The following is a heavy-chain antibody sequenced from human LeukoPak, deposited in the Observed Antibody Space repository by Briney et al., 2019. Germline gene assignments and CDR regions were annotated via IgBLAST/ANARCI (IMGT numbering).Heavy chain of an antibody. CDR2: IKQDGNEK. CDR3: ARVHSIFGVVMYYFDY. Sequence: PGGSLRLSCAASGFTFSSYSMNWVRQAPGKGLEWVANIKQDGNEKYYVDSVKGRFTISRDNAKNSLYLQMNSLRAEDTAVYYCARVHSIFGVVMYYFDYWGQGTLVTVSS. V-gene: IGHV3-7*01. D-gene: IGHD3-3*02. J-gene: IGHJ4*02. CDR1: GFTFSSYS.